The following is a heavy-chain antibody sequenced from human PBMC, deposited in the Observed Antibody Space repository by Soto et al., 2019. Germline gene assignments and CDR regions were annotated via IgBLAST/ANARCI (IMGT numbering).Heavy chain of an antibody. V-gene: IGHV3-30-3*01. CDR3: ARARGSYSNYVFLLDY. CDR2: MSHDGSNK. CDR1: GFTFSSYA. J-gene: IGHJ4*02. Sequence: QVQLVESGGGVVQPGRSLRLSCAASGFTFSSYAMHWVRQAPGKGLEWVAVMSHDGSNKDYADSVRGRFTISRDNSKNTLHLQMNNLRVEDTAVYYCARARGSYSNYVFLLDYWGQGALVTVSS. D-gene: IGHD4-4*01.